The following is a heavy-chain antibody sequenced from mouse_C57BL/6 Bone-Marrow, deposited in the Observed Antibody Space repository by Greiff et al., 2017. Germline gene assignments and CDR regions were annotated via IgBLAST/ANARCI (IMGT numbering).Heavy chain of an antibody. CDR1: GFTFSDYG. V-gene: IGHV5-15*01. CDR3: AREGTGEAWCAY. J-gene: IGHJ3*01. D-gene: IGHD4-1*01. CDR2: ISNLAYSI. Sequence: EVQGVESGGGLVQPGGSLKLSCAASGFTFSDYGMAWVRQAPRKGPEWVAFISNLAYSIYYADTVSGRFTISRENAKNTLNLEMSRLRSEGTAMYYCAREGTGEAWCAYWGQGTLVTVSA.